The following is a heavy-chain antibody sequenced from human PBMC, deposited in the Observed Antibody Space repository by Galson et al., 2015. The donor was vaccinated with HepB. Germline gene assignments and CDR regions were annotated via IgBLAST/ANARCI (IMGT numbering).Heavy chain of an antibody. CDR2: ISSSSSYT. CDR1: GFTFSDYY. J-gene: IGHJ3*02. V-gene: IGHV3-11*06. Sequence: SLRLSCAASGFTFSDYYMSWIRQAPGKGLEWVSYISSSSSYTNYADSVKGRFTISRDNAKNSLYLQMNSLRAEDTAVYYCARGGQVAAARMDAFDIWGQGTMVTVSS. CDR3: ARGGQVAAARMDAFDI. D-gene: IGHD6-13*01.